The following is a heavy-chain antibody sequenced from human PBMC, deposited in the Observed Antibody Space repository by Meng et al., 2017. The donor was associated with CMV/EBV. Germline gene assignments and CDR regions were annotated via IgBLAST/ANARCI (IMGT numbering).Heavy chain of an antibody. CDR3: AREAVDDFWSGYYYYGMDV. J-gene: IGHJ6*02. Sequence: GESLKISCAASGFTFSDYYMSWIRQAPGKGPEWVSYISSSGSTIYYADSVKGRFTISRDNAKNSLYLQMNSLRAEDTAVYYCAREAVDDFWSGYYYYGMDVWGQGTTVTVSS. CDR1: GFTFSDYY. CDR2: ISSSGSTI. D-gene: IGHD3-3*01. V-gene: IGHV3-11*01.